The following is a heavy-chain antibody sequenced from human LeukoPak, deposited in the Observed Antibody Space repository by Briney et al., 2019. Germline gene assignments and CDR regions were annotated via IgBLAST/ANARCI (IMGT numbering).Heavy chain of an antibody. D-gene: IGHD2-15*01. CDR1: GFTFSSYW. J-gene: IGHJ1*01. V-gene: IGHV3-74*01. Sequence: GGSLRLSCAASGFTFSSYWMHWVRQAPGKGLVWVSRINSDGSSTSYADSVKGRFTISRDNAKNTLYLQMNSLRAEDTAVCYCAPGGYCSGGSCYKEYFQHWGQGTLVTASS. CDR3: APGGYCSGGSCYKEYFQH. CDR2: INSDGSST.